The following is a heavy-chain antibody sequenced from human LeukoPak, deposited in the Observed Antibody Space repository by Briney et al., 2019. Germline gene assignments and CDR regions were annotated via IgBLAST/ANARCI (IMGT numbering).Heavy chain of an antibody. CDR2: INHSGST. CDR3: AREDYDILTGYGSYYYMDV. CDR1: GFTFRSYA. J-gene: IGHJ6*03. V-gene: IGHV4-34*01. D-gene: IGHD3-9*01. Sequence: GSLRLSCAASGFTFRSYAMSWARLAPGKGLEWIGEINHSGSTNYNPSLKSRVTISVDTSKNQFSLKLSSVTAADTAVYYCAREDYDILTGYGSYYYMDVWGKGTTVTVSS.